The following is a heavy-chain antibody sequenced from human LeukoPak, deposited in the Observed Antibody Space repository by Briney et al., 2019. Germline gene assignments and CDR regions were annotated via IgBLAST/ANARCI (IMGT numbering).Heavy chain of an antibody. D-gene: IGHD3-10*01. CDR1: GGSISSYY. CDR3: AKYYGSGSYYPYFDY. Sequence: SETLSLTCTVSGGSISSYYWSWIRQPPGKGLEWIGYIYYSGSTNYNPSLKSRVTISVDMSKNQFSLKLSSVTAADTAGYYCAKYYGSGSYYPYFDYWGQGTLVTVSS. CDR2: IYYSGST. J-gene: IGHJ4*02. V-gene: IGHV4-59*08.